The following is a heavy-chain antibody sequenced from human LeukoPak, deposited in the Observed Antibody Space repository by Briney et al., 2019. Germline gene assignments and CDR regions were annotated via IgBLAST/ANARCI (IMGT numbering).Heavy chain of an antibody. CDR1: GYTFTSYY. CDR2: INPGGDNT. Sequence: ASVKVSCKASGYTFTSYYMHWVRQAPGQGLEWMGIINPGGDNTNYAQNFQGRVTMTRDTSASTVYMELSSLRSEDTAIYYCARIRDGYNDAYDIWGQGTVVTVPS. J-gene: IGHJ3*02. V-gene: IGHV1-46*01. CDR3: ARIRDGYNDAYDI. D-gene: IGHD5-24*01.